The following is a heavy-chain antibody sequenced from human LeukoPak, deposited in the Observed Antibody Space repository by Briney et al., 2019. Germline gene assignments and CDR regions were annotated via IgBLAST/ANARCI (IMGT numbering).Heavy chain of an antibody. CDR1: GYTFTDHY. CDR3: ARDLITMLRGLIGF. D-gene: IGHD3-10*01. CDR2: INPSSGGT. V-gene: IGHV1-2*02. J-gene: IGHJ4*02. Sequence: ASVKVSCKASGYTFTDHYVHWVRQAPGQGLEWMGWINPSSGGTTYAQKFQGRVTMARDTSISTAYMELSRLRSDETAVYYCARDLITMLRGLIGFRGQGTIVT.